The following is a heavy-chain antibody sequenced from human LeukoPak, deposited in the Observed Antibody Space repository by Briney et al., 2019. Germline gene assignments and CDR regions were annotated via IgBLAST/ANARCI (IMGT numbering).Heavy chain of an antibody. CDR2: ISYDGSNK. J-gene: IGHJ5*02. Sequence: GGSLRLSCAASGFTFSNYALHWVRQAPGKGLEWVAVISYDGSNKFYADSVRGRFTISRDNSKNTLFLQMNSLRPEDTAVYYCAHPTEYSSSWYGNWFDPWGQGTLVTVSS. V-gene: IGHV3-30*04. D-gene: IGHD6-13*01. CDR3: AHPTEYSSSWYGNWFDP. CDR1: GFTFSNYA.